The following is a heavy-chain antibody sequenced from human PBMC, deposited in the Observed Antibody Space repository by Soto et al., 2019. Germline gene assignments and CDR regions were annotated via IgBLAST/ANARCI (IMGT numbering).Heavy chain of an antibody. CDR1: GGSINSGGYY. CDR3: ARGFGLRSPVDP. CDR2: IYYSGST. Sequence: SETLSLTCTVSGGSINSGGYYWSWIRQHPGKGLEWIGYIYYSGSTYYNPSLKSRVTISVDTSKNQFSLKLSSVTAADTAVYYCARGFGLRSPVDPWGQGTLVTVSS. V-gene: IGHV4-31*03. J-gene: IGHJ5*02. D-gene: IGHD3-3*01.